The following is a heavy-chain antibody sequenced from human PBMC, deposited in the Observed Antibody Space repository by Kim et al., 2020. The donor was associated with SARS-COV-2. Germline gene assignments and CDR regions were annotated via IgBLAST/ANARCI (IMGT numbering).Heavy chain of an antibody. J-gene: IGHJ4*02. CDR1: GFTFSSYE. Sequence: GGSLRLSCAASGFTFSSYEMNWVRQAPGKGLEWVSYISSSGSTIYYADSVKGRFTISRDNAKNSLYLQMNSLRAEDTAVYYCARVDCSGGSCSNPYWGQGTLVTVSS. CDR3: ARVDCSGGSCSNPY. D-gene: IGHD2-15*01. V-gene: IGHV3-48*03. CDR2: ISSSGSTI.